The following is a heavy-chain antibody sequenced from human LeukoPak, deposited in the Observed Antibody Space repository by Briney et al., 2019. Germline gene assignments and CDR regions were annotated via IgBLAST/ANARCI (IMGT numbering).Heavy chain of an antibody. CDR2: LQYDRTNV. CDR3: AKGQTWADDYGDH. J-gene: IGHJ4*02. CDR1: RFSFSSYG. V-gene: IGHV3-30*02. D-gene: IGHD3-16*01. Sequence: PGGSLRLSCAASRFSFSSYGMHWVRQAPGKGLEWVAYLQYDRTNVQYADSVKGRFTISRDNSKNTLYLQMNSLRVEDTAVYYCAKGQTWADDYGDHWGQGTLVTVSS.